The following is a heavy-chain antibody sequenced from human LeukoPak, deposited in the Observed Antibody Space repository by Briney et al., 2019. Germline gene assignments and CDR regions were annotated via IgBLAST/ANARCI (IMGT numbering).Heavy chain of an antibody. CDR3: ARVNYYDSSSFYYGYFDY. Sequence: GGSLRVSCSASGFSFDGYAMSWVRQAPGKGLEWVGFIRSEAYGATANYAASVQGRFIISRDDSRSIVHLQMNSLRIEDTAVYFCARVNYYDSSSFYYGYFDYWGQGALVTVPS. D-gene: IGHD3-22*01. V-gene: IGHV3-49*04. CDR2: IRSEAYGATA. J-gene: IGHJ4*02. CDR1: GFSFDGYA.